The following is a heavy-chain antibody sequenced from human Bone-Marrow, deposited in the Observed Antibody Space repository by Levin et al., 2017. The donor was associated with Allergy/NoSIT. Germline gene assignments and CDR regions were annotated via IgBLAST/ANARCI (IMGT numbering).Heavy chain of an antibody. CDR3: ATNPSNGGSWAGDTFYI. V-gene: IGHV3-66*01. CDR2: IFSGGNT. Sequence: SCAASGFTVSNNYMSWVRQAPGKGLEWVSVIFSGGNTFYTDSVKGRFTLSRDNSKNTVYLQMNSLRAEDTAVYYCATNPSNGGSWAGDTFYIWGQGTVVTVSS. D-gene: IGHD2-15*01. J-gene: IGHJ3*02. CDR1: GFTVSNNY.